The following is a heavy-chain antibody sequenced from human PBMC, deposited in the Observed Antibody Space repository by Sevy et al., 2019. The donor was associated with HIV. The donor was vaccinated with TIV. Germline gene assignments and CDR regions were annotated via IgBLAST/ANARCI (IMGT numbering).Heavy chain of an antibody. CDR1: GFTFSNYG. CDR2: LWNDGSNK. Sequence: GGSLRLSCAASGFTFSNYGMHWVRQAPAKGLEWVAVLWNDGSNKYYADSVKGRFTISRDNFKNTLYLQMNSLRVEDTAVYFCARGGDFNDRSAKRDFDYWGQGTLVTVSS. D-gene: IGHD3-22*01. V-gene: IGHV3-33*01. CDR3: ARGGDFNDRSAKRDFDY. J-gene: IGHJ4*02.